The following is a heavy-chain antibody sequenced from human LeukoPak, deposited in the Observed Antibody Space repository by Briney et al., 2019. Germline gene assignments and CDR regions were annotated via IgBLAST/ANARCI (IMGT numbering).Heavy chain of an antibody. CDR1: GGSISSSSYY. CDR2: IYTSGST. V-gene: IGHV4-39*01. D-gene: IGHD3-22*01. J-gene: IGHJ4*02. Sequence: PSETLSLTCTVSGGSISSSSYYWGWIRQPPGKGLEWIGSIYTSGSTSYNPSLKRRVTISVDTTKNQFSLKLSSVTAADTAVYFCARREYYDSSGYRWGQGTLVTVSS. CDR3: ARREYYDSSGYR.